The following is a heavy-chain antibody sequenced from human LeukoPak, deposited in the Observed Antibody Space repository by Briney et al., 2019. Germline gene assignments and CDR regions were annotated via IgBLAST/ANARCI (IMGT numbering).Heavy chain of an antibody. Sequence: GGSPRLSCAASGFTFSSYSMNWVRQAPGKGLEWVSYISSSSSTIYYADSVKGRFTISRDNAKNSLYLQMNSLRAEDTAVYYCARSGITVSYNWFDPWGQGTLVTVSS. V-gene: IGHV3-48*01. CDR2: ISSSSSTI. J-gene: IGHJ5*02. CDR3: ARSGITVSYNWFDP. D-gene: IGHD1-20*01. CDR1: GFTFSSYS.